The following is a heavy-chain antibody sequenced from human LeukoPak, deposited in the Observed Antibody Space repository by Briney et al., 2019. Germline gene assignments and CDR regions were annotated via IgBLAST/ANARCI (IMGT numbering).Heavy chain of an antibody. CDR2: INTNTGNP. V-gene: IGHV7-4-1*02. J-gene: IGHJ6*02. D-gene: IGHD6-13*01. CDR3: ARHHIRRYGSSWTLHYYGMDV. Sequence: GASVKVSCKASGYTFTSYAMNWVRQAPGQGLEWMGWINTNTGNPTYAQGFTGRFVFSLDTSVSTAYLQISSLKAEDTAVYYCARHHIRRYGSSWTLHYYGMDVWGQGTTVTVSS. CDR1: GYTFTSYA.